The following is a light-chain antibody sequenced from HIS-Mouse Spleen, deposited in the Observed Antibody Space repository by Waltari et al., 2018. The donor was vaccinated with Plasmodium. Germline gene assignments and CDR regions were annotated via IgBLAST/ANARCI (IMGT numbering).Light chain of an antibody. Sequence: EIVLTQSPATLSLSPRERATLSCRASQSVSSYFAWYQQKPGQAPRLLIYDASNRATGIPARFSGSGSGTDFTLTISSREPEDFAVYYCQQRSNWPRVLTFGGGTKVEIK. CDR2: DAS. V-gene: IGKV3-11*01. CDR1: QSVSSY. CDR3: QQRSNWPRVLT. J-gene: IGKJ4*01.